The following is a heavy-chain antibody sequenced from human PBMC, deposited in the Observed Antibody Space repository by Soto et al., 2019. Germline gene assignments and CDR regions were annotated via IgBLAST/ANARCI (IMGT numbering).Heavy chain of an antibody. CDR2: IDPSDSYT. D-gene: IGHD4-17*01. CDR3: ARQNLNYGYYYYYGMDV. CDR1: GYSFTIYW. J-gene: IGHJ6*02. Sequence: GESLKISCKGSGYSFTIYWISWVRQMPGKGLEWMGRIDPSDSYTNYSPSFQGHVTISADKSISTAYLQWSSLKASDTAMYYCARQNLNYGYYYYYGMDVWGQGTTVTVS. V-gene: IGHV5-10-1*01.